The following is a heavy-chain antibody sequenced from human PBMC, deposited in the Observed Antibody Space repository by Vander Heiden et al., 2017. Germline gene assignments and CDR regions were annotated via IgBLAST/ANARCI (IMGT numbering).Heavy chain of an antibody. CDR2: INTDGSAT. J-gene: IGHJ6*02. CDR1: GFTFSTYW. V-gene: IGHV3-74*01. CDR3: SGGNFGVNGMDV. D-gene: IGHD3-10*01. Sequence: QLVESGGGLVQPGGSLRLSCAASGFTFSTYWMHWVRQAPGKGLVWVSRINTDGSATSYADTVTGRFTMSRDNAKSTLYLQMDSLRAEDTAVYYCSGGNFGVNGMDVGGQGTTVTVSS.